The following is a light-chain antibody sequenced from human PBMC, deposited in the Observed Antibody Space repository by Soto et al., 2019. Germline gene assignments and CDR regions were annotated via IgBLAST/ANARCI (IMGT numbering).Light chain of an antibody. J-gene: IGKJ1*01. CDR2: GAS. Sequence: EIVMTQSPATLSMSPGERATLSCRASQNIKDYLAWFQQKPGQAPRLLIYGASTRATAIPARFSGSGSGTEFTLSISSLQSEDFAVYYCPQYNTWPRTFGQGTKVET. CDR1: QNIKDY. CDR3: PQYNTWPRT. V-gene: IGKV3-15*01.